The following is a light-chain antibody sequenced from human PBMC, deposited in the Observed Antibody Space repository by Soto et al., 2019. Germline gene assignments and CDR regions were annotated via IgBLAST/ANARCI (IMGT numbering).Light chain of an antibody. J-gene: IGKJ1*01. Sequence: DIVMTQSPDSLAVSLGERATINCKSSQSVLYSSNNKNYLAWYQQKPGQPPKLLIYWASTRESGVPDRFSGSGSGTDFTLTISSLQAEDVAVYYCQKYYSTGTFGQGTKVDIK. V-gene: IGKV4-1*01. CDR1: QSVLYSSNNKNY. CDR3: QKYYSTGT. CDR2: WAS.